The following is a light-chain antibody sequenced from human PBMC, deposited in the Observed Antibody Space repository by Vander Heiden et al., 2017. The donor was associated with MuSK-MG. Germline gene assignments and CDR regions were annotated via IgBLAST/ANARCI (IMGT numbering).Light chain of an antibody. CDR1: SLRSYY. Sequence: SSELTQDPAVSVALGKTVSITCQGDSLRSYYASWYQQKPGQAPVLVIYGKNNRPSGIPDRFSGSSSGNTASLTITGAQAEDEADYYCNPRDSSGNPSEFGGGTKLTVL. J-gene: IGLJ2*01. CDR2: GKN. V-gene: IGLV3-19*01. CDR3: NPRDSSGNPSE.